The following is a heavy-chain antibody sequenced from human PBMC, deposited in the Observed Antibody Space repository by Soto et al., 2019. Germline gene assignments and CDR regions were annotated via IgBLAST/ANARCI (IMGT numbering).Heavy chain of an antibody. V-gene: IGHV4-34*01. D-gene: IGHD3-3*01. J-gene: IGHJ4*02. CDR2: INHSGST. Sequence: SETLSLTCAVYGGSFSGYYWSWIRQPPGKGLEWIGEINHSGSTNYNPSLKSRVTISVDTSKNQFSLKLSSVTAADTAVYYCARLGLYYNFWSGYTNRQLFDYWGQGTLVTVSS. CDR3: ARLGLYYNFWSGYTNRQLFDY. CDR1: GGSFSGYY.